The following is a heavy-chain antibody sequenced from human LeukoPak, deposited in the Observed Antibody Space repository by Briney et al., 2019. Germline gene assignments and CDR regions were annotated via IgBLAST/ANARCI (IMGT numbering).Heavy chain of an antibody. CDR2: IYYSGST. CDR1: GGSISSGGYY. D-gene: IGHD2-2*01. V-gene: IGHV4-39*01. Sequence: PSETLSLTCTVSGGSISSGGYYWGWIRQPPGKGLEWIGSIYYSGSTYYNPSLKSRVTISVDTSKNQFSLKLSSVTAADTAVYYCARQLVVVPAAIDWFDPWGQGTLVTVSS. CDR3: ARQLVVVPAAIDWFDP. J-gene: IGHJ5*02.